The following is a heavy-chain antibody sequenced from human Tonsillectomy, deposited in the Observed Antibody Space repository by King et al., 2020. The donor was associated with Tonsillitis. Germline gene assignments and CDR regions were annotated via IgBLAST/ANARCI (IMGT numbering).Heavy chain of an antibody. CDR3: ARVAEYSGSSFDY. CDR1: CGSISSYY. Sequence: VQLQESGPGLVKPSETLSLTCTVSCGSISSYYWSWIRQPAGKGLEWIGRIYTSGSTNHNPSLKSRVTMSVDTSKNQFSLKLSAVTAADTAVYYCARVAEYSGSSFDYWGQGTLVTVSS. V-gene: IGHV4-4*07. CDR2: IYTSGST. D-gene: IGHD1-26*01. J-gene: IGHJ4*02.